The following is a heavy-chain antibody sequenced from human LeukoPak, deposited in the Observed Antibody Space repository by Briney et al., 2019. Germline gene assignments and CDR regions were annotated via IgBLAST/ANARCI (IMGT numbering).Heavy chain of an antibody. J-gene: IGHJ4*02. Sequence: GGSLRLSCAASGFTFDDYGMSWVRQAPGKGLEWVSGINWNGGSTSYTDSVKGRFTISRDNAKNSLYLQMNSLRAEDTALYYCARDLTIVRGAMGYWGQGTLVTVSP. D-gene: IGHD3-10*01. V-gene: IGHV3-20*04. CDR1: GFTFDDYG. CDR2: INWNGGST. CDR3: ARDLTIVRGAMGY.